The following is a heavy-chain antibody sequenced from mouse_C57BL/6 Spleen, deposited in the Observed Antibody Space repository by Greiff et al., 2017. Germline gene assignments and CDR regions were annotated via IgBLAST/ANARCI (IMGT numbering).Heavy chain of an antibody. V-gene: IGHV1-52*01. D-gene: IGHD2-4*01. CDR1: GYTFTSYW. J-gene: IGHJ4*01. CDR3: ARTFYYDYDAGYAMDY. CDR2: IDPSDSET. Sequence: QVQLQQPGAELVRPGSSVKLSCKASGYTFTSYWMHWVKQRPIQGLEWIGNIDPSDSETHYNQKFKDKATLTVDKSSSTAYMQLSSLTSEDSAVYYCARTFYYDYDAGYAMDYWGQGTSVTVSS.